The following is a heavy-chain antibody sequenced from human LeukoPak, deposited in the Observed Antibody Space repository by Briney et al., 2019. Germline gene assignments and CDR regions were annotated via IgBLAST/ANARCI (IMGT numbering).Heavy chain of an antibody. Sequence: SETLSLTCTVSGGSISSSSYYWGWIRQPPGKGLEWIGSIYYSGSTYYNPSLKSRVAISVDTSKNQFSLKLSSVTAADTAVYYCVGPAPPILPRGNAFDIWGQGTMVTVSS. D-gene: IGHD2-15*01. CDR2: IYYSGST. V-gene: IGHV4-39*01. J-gene: IGHJ3*02. CDR3: VGPAPPILPRGNAFDI. CDR1: GGSISSSSYY.